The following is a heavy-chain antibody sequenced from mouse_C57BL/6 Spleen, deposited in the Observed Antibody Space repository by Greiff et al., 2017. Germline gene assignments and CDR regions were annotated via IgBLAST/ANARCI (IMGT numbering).Heavy chain of an antibody. D-gene: IGHD1-1*01. Sequence: QVQLQQPGAELVKPGASVKMSCKASGYTFTSYWTTWVKQRPGQGLEWIGDIYPGSGSTNYNEKCKSKATLTVDTSSSTAYMQLSSLTSEDSAVYYCASITTVVREYYAMDYWGQGTSVTVSS. J-gene: IGHJ4*01. V-gene: IGHV1-55*01. CDR3: ASITTVVREYYAMDY. CDR1: GYTFTSYW. CDR2: IYPGSGST.